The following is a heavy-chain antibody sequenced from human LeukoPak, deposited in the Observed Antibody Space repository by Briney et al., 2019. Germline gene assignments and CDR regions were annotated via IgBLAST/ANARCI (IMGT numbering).Heavy chain of an antibody. J-gene: IGHJ4*02. D-gene: IGHD3-10*01. CDR2: INQDGTEK. CDR1: GFPFSTYW. V-gene: IGHV3-7*01. Sequence: GESLRLSCAASGFPFSTYWMSWVRQAPGKGLEWVANINQDGTEKYYVDSVKGRFTISRDYAKNSLYLQMNSLRVEDTAVYYCAKVAKYYYGPETYYFFEQWGQGTPVSASS. CDR3: AKVAKYYYGPETYYFFEQ.